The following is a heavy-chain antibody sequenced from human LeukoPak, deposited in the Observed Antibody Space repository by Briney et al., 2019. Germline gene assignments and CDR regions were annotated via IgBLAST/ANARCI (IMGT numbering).Heavy chain of an antibody. CDR3: AKTAGSWNRVGVLFDY. V-gene: IGHV3-30*18. Sequence: GRSLRLSCAASGFTFSSYGMHWVRQAPGKGLEWVAVISYDGSNKYYADSVKGRLTISRDNSKNTLYLQMNSLRAEDTAVYYCAKTAGSWNRVGVLFDYWGQGTLVTVSS. CDR2: ISYDGSNK. J-gene: IGHJ4*02. D-gene: IGHD3-10*01. CDR1: GFTFSSYG.